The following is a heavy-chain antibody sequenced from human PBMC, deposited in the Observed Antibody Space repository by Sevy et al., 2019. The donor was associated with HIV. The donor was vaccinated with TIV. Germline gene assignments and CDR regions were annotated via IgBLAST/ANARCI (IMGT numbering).Heavy chain of an antibody. D-gene: IGHD3-3*01. V-gene: IGHV4-59*01. CDR1: GGSISSDY. CDR3: ARVSSTYDFWSGSPRYYYFDL. CDR2: IQYSGSA. Sequence: SETLSLTCTVSGGSISSDYWSWIRQPPGKGLEWIGYIQYSGSANYKPSLKSRVTVSVDTSKNQFSLKLSSVTAADTAVYYCARVSSTYDFWSGSPRYYYFDLWGQGTLVTVSS. J-gene: IGHJ4*02.